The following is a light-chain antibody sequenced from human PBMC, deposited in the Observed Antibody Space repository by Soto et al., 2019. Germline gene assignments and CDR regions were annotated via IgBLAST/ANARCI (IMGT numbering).Light chain of an antibody. CDR2: DAS. CDR3: QQRSNWPS. CDR1: QSVSRY. V-gene: IGKV3-11*01. J-gene: IGKJ3*01. Sequence: EIVLTQSPATLSLSPGERATLSCRASQSVSRYLAWYQQKPGQAPRLLIYDASNRATGIPARFSGSGSGTDFTLTISSLEPEDFAVYYCQQRSNWPSFGPGIKLDIK.